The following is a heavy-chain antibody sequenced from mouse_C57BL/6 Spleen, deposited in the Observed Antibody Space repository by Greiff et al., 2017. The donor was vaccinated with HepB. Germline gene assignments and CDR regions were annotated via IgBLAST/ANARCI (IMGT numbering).Heavy chain of an antibody. Sequence: EVQLQQSGPELVKPGASVKISCKASGYTFTDYYMNWVKQSHGKSLEWIGDINPNNGGTSYNQKFKGKATLTVDKSSSTAYMELRSLTSEDSAVYYCAREAPTPGATDYWGQGTSVTVSS. CDR3: AREAPTPGATDY. CDR1: GYTFTDYY. V-gene: IGHV1-26*01. D-gene: IGHD6-1*01. J-gene: IGHJ4*01. CDR2: INPNNGGT.